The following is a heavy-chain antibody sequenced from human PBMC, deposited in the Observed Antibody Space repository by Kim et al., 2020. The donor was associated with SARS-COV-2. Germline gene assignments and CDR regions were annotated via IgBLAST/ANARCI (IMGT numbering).Heavy chain of an antibody. CDR3: SKDHPSSGWPAFDY. CDR1: GFTFSSRA. V-gene: IGHV3-23*01. J-gene: IGHJ4*02. Sequence: GGSLRLSCAASGFTFSSRAMSWVRQAPGKGPEWVASVNNGGNAYYADSVKGRFTVSRDITRDTLYLQMNSLRAEDTALYFCSKDHPSSGWPAFDYWGQG. D-gene: IGHD6-19*01. CDR2: VNNGGNA.